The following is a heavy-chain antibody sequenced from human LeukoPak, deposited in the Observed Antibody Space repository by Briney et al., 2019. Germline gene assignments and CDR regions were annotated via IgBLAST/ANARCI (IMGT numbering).Heavy chain of an antibody. D-gene: IGHD6-25*01. CDR3: ARFAAGGSYYYYMDV. J-gene: IGHJ6*03. Sequence: GGSLRLSCAASGFTFSSYTMNWVRQPPGKGLEWVSNIGTSSTTIYYADSVKGRFTISRDNSKNSLYLQMNSLRADDTAVYYCARFAAGGSYYYYMDVWGKGTTVTVSS. CDR2: IGTSSTTI. V-gene: IGHV3-48*01. CDR1: GFTFSSYT.